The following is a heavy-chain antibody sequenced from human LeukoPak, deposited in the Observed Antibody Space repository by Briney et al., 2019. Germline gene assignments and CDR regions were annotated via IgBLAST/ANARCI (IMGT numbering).Heavy chain of an antibody. CDR1: GYTFTNYY. Sequence: VASVKVSCKASGYTFTNYYLHWVRQAPGQGLEWMGMINPGGGTTTYAQKFQGRVTMTRDTSTSTVYMELSALGSEDRAVFYCARSVGATKIPVRFDYWGQGTLVTVS. V-gene: IGHV1-46*01. CDR3: ARSVGATKIPVRFDY. CDR2: INPGGGTT. D-gene: IGHD1-26*01. J-gene: IGHJ4*02.